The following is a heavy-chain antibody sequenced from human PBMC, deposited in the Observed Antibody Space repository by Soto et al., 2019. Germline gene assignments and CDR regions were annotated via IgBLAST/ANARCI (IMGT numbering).Heavy chain of an antibody. Sequence: PWGSLSLSCAASGVTFSSYSMNWVCQAPGKGLEWVSSISSSSSYINYADSVKGRFTISRDNAKNSLYLQMNSLRAEATAVYYCARDLGYSSSWFLSYYGMDVWGQGTPVTVSS. CDR1: GVTFSSYS. CDR3: ARDLGYSSSWFLSYYGMDV. CDR2: ISSSSSYI. D-gene: IGHD6-13*01. V-gene: IGHV3-21*01. J-gene: IGHJ6*02.